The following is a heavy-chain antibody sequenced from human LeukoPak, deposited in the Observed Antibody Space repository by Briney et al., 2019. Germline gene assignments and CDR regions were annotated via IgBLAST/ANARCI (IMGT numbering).Heavy chain of an antibody. CDR3: ARDCGCSSTSCYTGWFDP. V-gene: IGHV1-46*01. CDR1: GYTFTSYY. CDR2: SNPSGSST. Sequence: ASVKVSCKASGYTFTSYYMHWVRQAPGQGLEWMGISNPSGSSTSYAQKFQGRVTMTRDTSTSTVYMELRSLRSEDTAVYYCARDCGCSSTSCYTGWFDPWGQGTLVTVSS. J-gene: IGHJ5*02. D-gene: IGHD2-2*02.